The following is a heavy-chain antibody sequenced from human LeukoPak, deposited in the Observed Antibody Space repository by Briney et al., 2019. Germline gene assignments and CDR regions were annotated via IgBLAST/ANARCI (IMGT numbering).Heavy chain of an antibody. D-gene: IGHD3-16*01. CDR1: GGSFSGYY. Sequence: PSETLSLTCAVYGGSFSGYYWSWFRQPPGKGREWIGEINHDGSTNYNPSLKSRITISVDTSKNQFSLQLSSVTAADKTVYYCARYDYGLGRFDPWGQGTLVTVSS. CDR2: INHDGST. V-gene: IGHV4-34*01. CDR3: ARYDYGLGRFDP. J-gene: IGHJ5*02.